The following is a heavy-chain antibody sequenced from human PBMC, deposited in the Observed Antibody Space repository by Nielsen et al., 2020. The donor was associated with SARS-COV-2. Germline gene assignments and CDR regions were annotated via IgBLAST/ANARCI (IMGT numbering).Heavy chain of an antibody. J-gene: IGHJ5*02. Sequence: GESLKISCAASGFTFSSYWMSWVRQAPGKGLEWVANIKQDGSEKYYVDSVKGRFTISRDNAKNSLYLQMNSLRAEDTAVYYCARDRITMVRGVIIPWFDPWGQGTLVTVSS. CDR2: IKQDGSEK. CDR1: GFTFSSYW. V-gene: IGHV3-7*03. CDR3: ARDRITMVRGVIIPWFDP. D-gene: IGHD3-10*01.